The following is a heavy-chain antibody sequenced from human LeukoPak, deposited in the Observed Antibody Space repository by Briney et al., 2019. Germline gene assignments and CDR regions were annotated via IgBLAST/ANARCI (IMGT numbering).Heavy chain of an antibody. CDR1: GGSFSGYY. D-gene: IGHD6-13*01. CDR2: INRSGST. J-gene: IGHJ4*02. V-gene: IGHV4-34*01. CDR3: ARGLPGGIAAFDY. Sequence: PSETLSLTCAVYGGSFSGYYWSWIRQPPGKGLEWIGEINRSGSTNYNPSLKSRVTISVDTSKNQFSLKLSSVTAADTAVYYCARGLPGGIAAFDYWGQGTLVTVSS.